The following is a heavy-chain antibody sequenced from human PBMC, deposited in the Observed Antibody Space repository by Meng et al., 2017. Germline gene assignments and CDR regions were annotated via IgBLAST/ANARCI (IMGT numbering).Heavy chain of an antibody. J-gene: IGHJ4*02. Sequence: SLKISCAASESTFSDHYMDWVRQAPGKGLEWVGRTRNKANSYTTEYAASVKGIFTISRDDSKYSLYLQMNSLKTEDTAVYYCARARYDYVWGSYRYRVLDYWGQGTLVTVSS. V-gene: IGHV3-72*01. CDR1: ESTFSDHY. CDR2: TRNKANSYTT. CDR3: ARARYDYVWGSYRYRVLDY. D-gene: IGHD3-16*02.